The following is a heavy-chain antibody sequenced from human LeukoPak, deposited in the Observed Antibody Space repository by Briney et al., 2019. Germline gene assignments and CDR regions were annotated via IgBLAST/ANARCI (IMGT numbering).Heavy chain of an antibody. D-gene: IGHD3-16*01. CDR3: AWHYVWGRFDS. J-gene: IGHJ4*02. CDR2: INHNRVT. Sequence: PSETLSLTCGVSGGSSTNQFWTWIRQAPGQGLEWIGDINHNRVTNYNPSLKSRVTISADTSNSLSLRSVTAADTAVYFCAWHYVWGRFDSWGQGTLVTVSS. CDR1: GGSSTNQF. V-gene: IGHV4-34*01.